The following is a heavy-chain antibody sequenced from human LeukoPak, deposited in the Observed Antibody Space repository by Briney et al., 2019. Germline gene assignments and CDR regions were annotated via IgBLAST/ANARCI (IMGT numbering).Heavy chain of an antibody. V-gene: IGHV4-34*01. CDR1: GGSFSGYY. CDR2: INHSGST. J-gene: IGHJ5*02. Sequence: KPSETLSLTCAAYGGSFSGYYWSWIRQPPGKGLEWIGEINHSGSTNYNPSLKSRVTISVDTSKNQFSLKLSSVTAADTAVYYCARRQIGSSGWYAWGQGTLVTVSS. D-gene: IGHD6-19*01. CDR3: ARRQIGSSGWYA.